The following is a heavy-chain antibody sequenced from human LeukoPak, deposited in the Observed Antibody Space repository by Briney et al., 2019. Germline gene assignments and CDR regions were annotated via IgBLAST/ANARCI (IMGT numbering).Heavy chain of an antibody. CDR3: AREVGFGSGWRPKYIVYYGMDV. J-gene: IGHJ6*02. D-gene: IGHD6-19*01. CDR2: IWYDGSNK. Sequence: PGRSLRLSCAASGFTFSSYGMHWVRQAPGKGLEWVAVIWYDGSNKYYADSVKGRFTISRDNSKNTLYLQMNSLRAEDTAVYYCAREVGFGSGWRPKYIVYYGMDVWGQGTTVTVSS. CDR1: GFTFSSYG. V-gene: IGHV3-33*01.